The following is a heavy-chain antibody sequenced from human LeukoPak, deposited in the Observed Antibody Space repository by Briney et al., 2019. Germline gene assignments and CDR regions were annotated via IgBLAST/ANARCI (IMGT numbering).Heavy chain of an antibody. D-gene: IGHD6-13*01. J-gene: IGHJ4*02. CDR3: AKSGSYSSSWYYFDY. CDR2: ISWNSGSI. CDR1: GFTFDDYA. Sequence: GGSLRLSCAASGFTFDDYAMHWFRQAPGKGLEWVSGISWNSGSIGYADSVKGRFTISRDNAKNSLYLQMNSLRAEDMALYYCAKSGSYSSSWYYFDYWGQGTLVTVSS. V-gene: IGHV3-9*03.